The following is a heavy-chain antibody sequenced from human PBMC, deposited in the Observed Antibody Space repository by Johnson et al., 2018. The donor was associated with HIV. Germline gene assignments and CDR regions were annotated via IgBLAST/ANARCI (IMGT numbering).Heavy chain of an antibody. J-gene: IGHJ3*01. CDR1: RFTVSSNY. D-gene: IGHD3-10*01. CDR2: IYSAGHT. CDR3: ARDRFGSGRPNAFDL. V-gene: IGHV3-66*01. Sequence: VQLVESGGGVVRPGGSLRLSCAASRFTVSSNYMTWVRQAPGKGLEWVSVIYSAGHTYYADSVKGRFTISRDNSKNTLYLQMNSLRIEDTAVYYCARDRFGSGRPNAFDLWGQGTMVTVSS.